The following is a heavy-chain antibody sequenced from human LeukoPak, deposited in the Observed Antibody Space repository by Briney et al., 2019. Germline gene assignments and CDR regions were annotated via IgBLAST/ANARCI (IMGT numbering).Heavy chain of an antibody. CDR1: GFTVSSSY. D-gene: IGHD3-10*01. CDR2: ISYDGSNK. V-gene: IGHV3-30*18. Sequence: PGGSLRLSCAASGFTVSSSYMNWVRQAPGKGLEWVAVISYDGSNKYYTDSVKGRFTISRDNSKNTLYLQMNSLRPEDTAVYYCAKDQHYYGSGSYYNPPDYWGQGTLVTVSS. CDR3: AKDQHYYGSGSYYNPPDY. J-gene: IGHJ4*02.